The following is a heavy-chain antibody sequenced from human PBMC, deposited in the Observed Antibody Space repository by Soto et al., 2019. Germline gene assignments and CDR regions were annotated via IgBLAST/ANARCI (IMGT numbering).Heavy chain of an antibody. CDR3: ARDLWGYCGTDCYPLDV. CDR2: IYNSGST. CDR1: GGSISSGGCS. D-gene: IGHD2-21*02. V-gene: IGHV4-61*08. Sequence: SETLSLTCAVSGGSISSGGCSWSWIRQPPGKGLEWIGYIYNSGSTDYNPPLKSRVTISVDTSKNQFSLKLNSVTAADTAVYYCARDLWGYCGTDCYPLDVWGQGTTVTVSS. J-gene: IGHJ6*02.